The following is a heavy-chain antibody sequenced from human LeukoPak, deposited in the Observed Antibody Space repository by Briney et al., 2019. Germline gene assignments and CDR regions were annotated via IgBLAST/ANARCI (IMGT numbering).Heavy chain of an antibody. CDR1: GFTFSSYA. V-gene: IGHV3-23*01. J-gene: IGHJ4*02. D-gene: IGHD6-19*01. CDR2: ISGSGGST. Sequence: GGSLRLSCAASGFTFSSYAMSWVRQAPGKGLEGVSAISGSGGSTYYADSVQGRFTISRDNSKNTLYLQMNSLRAEDTAVYYCAKDATRNGFLPRYYFDYWGQGTLVTVSS. CDR3: AKDATRNGFLPRYYFDY.